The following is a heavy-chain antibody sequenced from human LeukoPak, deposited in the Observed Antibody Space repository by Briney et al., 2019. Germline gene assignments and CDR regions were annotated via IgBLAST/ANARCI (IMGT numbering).Heavy chain of an antibody. J-gene: IGHJ4*02. Sequence: ASVKVSCKAFGGSFSSEAISWVRQAPGQGLEWMGGIIPIFGTANYAQKFQGRVTITTDESTSTAYMEVSSLRSEDTAVYYCARDSSSWSSRTFDYWGQGTLVTVSS. D-gene: IGHD6-13*01. V-gene: IGHV1-69*05. CDR1: GGSFSSEA. CDR2: IIPIFGTA. CDR3: ARDSSSWSSRTFDY.